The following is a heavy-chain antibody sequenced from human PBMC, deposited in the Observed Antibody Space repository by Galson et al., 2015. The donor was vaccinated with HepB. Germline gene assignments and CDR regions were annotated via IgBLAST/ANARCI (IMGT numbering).Heavy chain of an antibody. CDR2: ISFYNANA. CDR3: ARARYSSSPPDY. V-gene: IGHV1-18*01. Sequence: SVKVSCKASGYSFRNYGISWVRQAPGQGLEWMGWISFYNANANYAQNIQGRVTMTTDTSTSTAYMELKSLRSDGTAVYYCARARYSSSPPDYWGQGTLVSVSS. J-gene: IGHJ4*02. CDR1: GYSFRNYG. D-gene: IGHD6-6*01.